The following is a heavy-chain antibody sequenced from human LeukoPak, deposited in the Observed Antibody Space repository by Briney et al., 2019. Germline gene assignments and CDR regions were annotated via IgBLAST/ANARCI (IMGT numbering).Heavy chain of an antibody. V-gene: IGHV1-18*01. J-gene: IGHJ3*02. CDR1: GYTFTSYG. D-gene: IGHD3-22*01. Sequence: VASVKVSCKASGYTFTSYGISWVRQAPGQGLEWMGWISAYNGNTNYAQKLQGRVTMTTDTSTSTAYMELRSLRSDDTAVYYCARPVFRYYYDSSGYSGAFDIWGQGTMVTVSS. CDR2: ISAYNGNT. CDR3: ARPVFRYYYDSSGYSGAFDI.